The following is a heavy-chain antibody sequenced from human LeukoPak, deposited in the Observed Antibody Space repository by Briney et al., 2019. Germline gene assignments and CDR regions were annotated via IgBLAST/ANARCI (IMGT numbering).Heavy chain of an antibody. Sequence: GGSLRLSCAASGFTFSSYSMNWVRQAPGKGLEWVSSISSSSSYIYYADSVKGRFTISRDNAKNSLYLQMNSLRAEDTAVYYCARDSGGWYEADYWGQGTLVTVSS. CDR1: GFTFSSYS. CDR3: ARDSGGWYEADY. CDR2: ISSSSSYI. D-gene: IGHD6-19*01. V-gene: IGHV3-21*01. J-gene: IGHJ4*02.